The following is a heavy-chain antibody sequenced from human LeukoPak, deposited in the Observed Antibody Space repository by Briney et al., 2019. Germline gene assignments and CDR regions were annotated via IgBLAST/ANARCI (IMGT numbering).Heavy chain of an antibody. D-gene: IGHD5-18*01. CDR3: ASGDTAMVYGY. V-gene: IGHV1-2*02. CDR1: GGTFSSYA. CDR2: INPNSGGT. J-gene: IGHJ4*02. Sequence: ASVKVSCKASGGTFSSYAISWVRQAPGQGLEWMGWINPNSGGTNYAQKFQGRVTMTRDTSISTAYMELSRLRSDDTAVYYCASGDTAMVYGYWGQGTLVTVSS.